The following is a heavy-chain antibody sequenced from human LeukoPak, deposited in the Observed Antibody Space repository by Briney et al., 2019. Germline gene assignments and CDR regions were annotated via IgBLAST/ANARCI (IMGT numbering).Heavy chain of an antibody. D-gene: IGHD5-18*01. CDR2: IYYTGAT. Sequence: PSETLSVTCTVSGGSINSYYWTWIRLPRGKGLERIGYIYYTGATYYNPSLKSRVTISLDTSKNQFSLKLSSVTAADAAVYYCARAGYSYNTGYYFDYWGQGALVTVSS. V-gene: IGHV4-59*01. CDR3: ARAGYSYNTGYYFDY. J-gene: IGHJ4*02. CDR1: GGSINSYY.